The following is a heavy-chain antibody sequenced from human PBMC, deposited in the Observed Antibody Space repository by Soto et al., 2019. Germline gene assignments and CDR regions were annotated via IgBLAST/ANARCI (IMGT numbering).Heavy chain of an antibody. V-gene: IGHV1-69*01. CDR3: ARAGT. J-gene: IGHJ5*02. CDR1: GGTFRSYA. Sequence: QVQLVQSGAEVKKPGSSMKVSCKVSGGTFRSYAINWVRQAPGQGLEWMGGITPISGTTNYAQKFQGSVTITADESTNTAYMDLSSLRSDDTAVYYCARAGTWGQGSPVTVSS. CDR2: ITPISGTT.